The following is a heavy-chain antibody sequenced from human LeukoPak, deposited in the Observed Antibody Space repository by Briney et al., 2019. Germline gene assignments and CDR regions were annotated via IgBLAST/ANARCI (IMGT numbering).Heavy chain of an antibody. V-gene: IGHV3-30*18. CDR1: GFTFSSYG. Sequence: PGWSLRLSCAASGFTFSSYGMHWVRQAPGKGLEWVAVISYDGSNKYYADSVKGRFTISRDNSKNTLYLQMNSLRAEDTAVYYCAKDYYGSGSYDYWGQGTLVTVSS. D-gene: IGHD3-10*01. J-gene: IGHJ4*02. CDR3: AKDYYGSGSYDY. CDR2: ISYDGSNK.